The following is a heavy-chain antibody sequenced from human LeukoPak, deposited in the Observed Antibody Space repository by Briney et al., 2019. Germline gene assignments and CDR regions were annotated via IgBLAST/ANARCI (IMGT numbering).Heavy chain of an antibody. CDR3: ARGGGDYNPFDY. Sequence: GGSLRLSCAVSGFTFSSNHMSWVRQAPGKGLEWVSVIYSGGSTYYSDSVKGRFTISRHNSMNTPYLQMNRLRGEDTAVYYCARGGGDYNPFDYWGQGTLVTVSS. V-gene: IGHV3-53*04. D-gene: IGHD4-17*01. CDR1: GFTFSSNH. J-gene: IGHJ4*02. CDR2: IYSGGST.